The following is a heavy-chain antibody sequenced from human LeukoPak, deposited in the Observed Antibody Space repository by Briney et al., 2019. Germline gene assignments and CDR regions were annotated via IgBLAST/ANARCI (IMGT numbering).Heavy chain of an antibody. D-gene: IGHD3-10*01. J-gene: IGHJ6*02. CDR3: ARVPSYHGHMDV. V-gene: IGHV4-59*01. CDR2: IYYSGET. Sequence: SETLSLTCTVSGGSISGFYWSWIRRPPGKGLEWIGYIYYSGETNYNPSLKSRVTISVDTSKNQFSLKLSSVSAADTAVYYCARVPSYHGHMDVWGPGTTVTVSS. CDR1: GGSISGFY.